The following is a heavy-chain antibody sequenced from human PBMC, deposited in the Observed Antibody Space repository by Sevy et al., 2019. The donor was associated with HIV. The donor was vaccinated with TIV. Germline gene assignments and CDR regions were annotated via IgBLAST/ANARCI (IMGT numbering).Heavy chain of an antibody. CDR1: GFTFSSYA. CDR2: ISGSGGST. CDR3: ARGTYFYDTSGYSY. Sequence: GGSLRLSCGASGFTFSSYAMSWVRQAPGKGLQWVSAISGSGGSTNYADSVKGRFTISRDNSKNTLYLQMTSLRAEDTAVSYCARGTYFYDTSGYSYWGQGTLVTVSS. D-gene: IGHD3-22*01. V-gene: IGHV3-23*01. J-gene: IGHJ4*02.